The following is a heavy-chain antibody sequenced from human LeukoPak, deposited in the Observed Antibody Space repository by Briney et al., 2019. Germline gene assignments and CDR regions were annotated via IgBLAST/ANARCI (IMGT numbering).Heavy chain of an antibody. V-gene: IGHV3-9*01. CDR1: GFTFDDYA. CDR2: ISWNSGSI. Sequence: PGGSLRLSCAASGFTFDDYAMHWVRHAPGKGLEWVSGISWNSGSIGYADSVKGRFTISRDNAKNSLYLQMNSLRAEDTALYYCAKDIRQQLANRAFDIWGQGTMVTVSS. D-gene: IGHD6-13*01. J-gene: IGHJ3*02. CDR3: AKDIRQQLANRAFDI.